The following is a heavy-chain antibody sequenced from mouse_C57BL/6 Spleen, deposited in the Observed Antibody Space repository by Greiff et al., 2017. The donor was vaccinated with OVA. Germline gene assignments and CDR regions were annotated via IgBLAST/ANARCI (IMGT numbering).Heavy chain of an antibody. CDR3: ARDENYGNYGYIDV. CDR2: INYDVSRP. CDR1: GFTFSDYY. Sequence: EVRVEEPEGGLVQPGSSMKFSCTASGFTFSDYYMPWVRQVPEKGLEWVAIINYDVSRPYYLDSLKSRFIISRDKAKNILYLQMSSLKSEDTATYYCARDENYGNYGYIDVWGTGTTVTVSS. V-gene: IGHV5-16*01. D-gene: IGHD2-1*01. J-gene: IGHJ1*03.